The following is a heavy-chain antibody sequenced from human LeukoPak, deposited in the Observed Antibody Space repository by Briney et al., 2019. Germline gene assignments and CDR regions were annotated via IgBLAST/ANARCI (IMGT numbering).Heavy chain of an antibody. V-gene: IGHV3-30-3*01. J-gene: IGHJ4*02. CDR2: ISYDGSNK. CDR1: GFTFSSYA. D-gene: IGHD3-22*01. CDR3: ARDRSGSGYYFDY. Sequence: GGSLRLSCAASGFTFSSYAMHWVSQAPGKGLEWVAVISYDGSNKYYADSVKGRFTISRDNSKNTLYLQMNSLRAEDTAVYYCARDRSGSGYYFDYWGQGTLVTVSS.